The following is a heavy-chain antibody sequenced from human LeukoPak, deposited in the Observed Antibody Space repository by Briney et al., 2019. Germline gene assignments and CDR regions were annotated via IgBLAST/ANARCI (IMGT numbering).Heavy chain of an antibody. D-gene: IGHD6-19*01. J-gene: IGHJ4*02. V-gene: IGHV4-59*08. CDR3: ALRSGWYGR. CDR1: GGSFSGYY. Sequence: PSETLSLTCAVYGGSFSGYYWSWIRQPPGKGLEWIGYIYYSGSTNYNPSLKSRVTIPVDTSKNQFSLKLSSVTAADTAVYYCALRSGWYGRWGQGTLVTVSS. CDR2: IYYSGST.